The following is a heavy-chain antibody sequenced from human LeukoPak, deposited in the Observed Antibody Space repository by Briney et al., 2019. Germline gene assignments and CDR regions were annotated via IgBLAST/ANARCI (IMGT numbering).Heavy chain of an antibody. J-gene: IGHJ5*02. V-gene: IGHV4-39*01. D-gene: IGHD3-3*01. CDR2: IYYSGIT. Sequence: PSETLSPICTVSGDSISSSNYYWGWIRQPPGKGLEWIGSIYYSGITYFNPSLKSRVTMSVDTSKNQFSLRLSSVTAADTAVYYCARHFWRGYTNWFDPWGQGTLVTVSS. CDR3: ARHFWRGYTNWFDP. CDR1: GDSISSSNYY.